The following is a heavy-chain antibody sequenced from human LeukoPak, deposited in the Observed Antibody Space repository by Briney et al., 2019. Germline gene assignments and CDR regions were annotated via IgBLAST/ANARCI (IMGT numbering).Heavy chain of an antibody. V-gene: IGHV3-53*01. Sequence: PGRSLRLSCAASGFTFSSYWMSWVRQAPGKGLEWVSVIYSGGGTYYADSVKGRFTISRDNSKNTLYLQMNSLRAEDTAVYYCARVQRYYYDSSGDYWGQGTLVTVSS. J-gene: IGHJ4*02. CDR1: GFTFSSYW. CDR3: ARVQRYYYDSSGDY. D-gene: IGHD3-22*01. CDR2: IYSGGGT.